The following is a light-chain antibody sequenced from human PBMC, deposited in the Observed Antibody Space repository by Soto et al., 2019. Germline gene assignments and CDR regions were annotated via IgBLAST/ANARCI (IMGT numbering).Light chain of an antibody. CDR1: SSDVGAYNH. Sequence: QSALTQPASVSGSPGQSITISCTGTSSDVGAYNHVSWYQQHPGKAPKLMIYEVSDRPSGVSNRFSGSKSGNTASLTISGLQADDEADYYCYSYTRSRTPYVFGTGTKVTVL. J-gene: IGLJ1*01. CDR2: EVS. V-gene: IGLV2-14*01. CDR3: YSYTRSRTPYV.